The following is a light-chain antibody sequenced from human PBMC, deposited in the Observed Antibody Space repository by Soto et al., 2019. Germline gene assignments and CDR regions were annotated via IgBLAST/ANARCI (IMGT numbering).Light chain of an antibody. J-gene: IGKJ1*01. Sequence: EIVLTQSPGTLSLSPGERATLSCRASQSVSSSSLAWYQRKPGQAPRLLIYGASSRATGIPDRFSGSGSGTDFTLTISRLEPEDFAVYYWQQYGSSPGTFGQGTKVEI. CDR2: GAS. CDR1: QSVSSSS. CDR3: QQYGSSPGT. V-gene: IGKV3-20*01.